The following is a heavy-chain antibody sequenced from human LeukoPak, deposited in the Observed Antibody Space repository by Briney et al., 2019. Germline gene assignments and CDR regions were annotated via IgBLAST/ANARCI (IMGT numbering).Heavy chain of an antibody. D-gene: IGHD6-19*01. CDR2: IYYSGST. Sequence: SETPSLTCTVSGGSISSSSYYWGWIRQPPGKGLEWIGSIYYSGSTYYNPSLKSRVTISVDTSKNQFSLKLSSVTAADTAVYYCARDRAGARDYWGQGTLVTVSS. CDR3: ARDRAGARDY. CDR1: GGSISSSSYY. V-gene: IGHV4-39*07. J-gene: IGHJ4*02.